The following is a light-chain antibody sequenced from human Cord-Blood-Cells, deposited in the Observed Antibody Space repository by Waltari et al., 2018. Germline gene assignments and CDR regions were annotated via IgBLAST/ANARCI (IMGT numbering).Light chain of an antibody. Sequence: QSALTQPASVSGSPGQSITISCTGTSSDVGSYNLVSWYQQHPGKAPKLMIYEGSKRPSGVSNRFPGSKSGHTASLTISGLQAEDEADYYCCSYAGSSTWVFGGGTKLTVL. CDR2: EGS. V-gene: IGLV2-23*01. CDR3: CSYAGSSTWV. CDR1: SSDVGSYNL. J-gene: IGLJ3*02.